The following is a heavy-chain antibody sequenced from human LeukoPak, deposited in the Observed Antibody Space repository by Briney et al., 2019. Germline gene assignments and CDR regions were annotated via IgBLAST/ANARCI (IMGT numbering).Heavy chain of an antibody. D-gene: IGHD3-10*01. CDR2: ISWDGGST. V-gene: IGHV3-43D*03. Sequence: GGSLRLSCAASGFTFDDYAMHWVRQAPGKGLEWVSLISWDGGSTYYADSVKGRFTISRDNSKNSLYLQMNSLRAEDTALYYCAKDNGFGDPYYYMDVWGKGTTVTVSS. J-gene: IGHJ6*03. CDR1: GFTFDDYA. CDR3: AKDNGFGDPYYYMDV.